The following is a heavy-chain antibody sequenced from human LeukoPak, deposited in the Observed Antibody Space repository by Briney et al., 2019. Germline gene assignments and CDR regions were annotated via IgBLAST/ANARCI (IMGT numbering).Heavy chain of an antibody. V-gene: IGHV5-10-1*01. CDR3: ARYRGDGYTVDY. CDR1: GYSFTSYW. J-gene: IGHJ4*02. D-gene: IGHD5-24*01. Sequence: GESRKISCKGSGYSFTSYWISWVRQMPGKGLEWMGRIDPSDSYTNYSPSFQGHVAISADKSISTAYLQWSSLKASDTAMYYCARYRGDGYTVDYWGQGTLVTVSS. CDR2: IDPSDSYT.